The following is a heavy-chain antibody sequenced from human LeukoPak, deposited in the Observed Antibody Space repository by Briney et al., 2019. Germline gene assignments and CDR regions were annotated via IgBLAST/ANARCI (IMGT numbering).Heavy chain of an antibody. CDR3: AKGSTFWIVGATLDY. CDR2: ISYDGSNK. Sequence: GGSLRLSCAASGFTFSSYGMHWVRQAPGKGLEWVAVISYDGSNKYYADSVKGRFTISRDNSKNTLYLQMNSLRAEDTAVYYCAKGSTFWIVGATLDYWGQGTLVTVSS. D-gene: IGHD1-26*01. CDR1: GFTFSSYG. V-gene: IGHV3-30*18. J-gene: IGHJ4*02.